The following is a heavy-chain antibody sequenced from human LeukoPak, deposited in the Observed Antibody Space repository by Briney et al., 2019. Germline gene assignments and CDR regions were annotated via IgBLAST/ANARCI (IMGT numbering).Heavy chain of an antibody. CDR1: GVSISGNY. V-gene: IGHV4-59*01. J-gene: IGHJ4*02. CDR2: IFYTGST. CDR3: ARRASSGYSDY. Sequence: NASETLSLTCTVSGVSISGNYWSWIRQPPGKGLEWIGYIFYTGSTNYNPSLQSRVTILLDTSKNQFSLKLSSVSAADTAVYYCARRASSGYSDYWGQGTLVTVSS. D-gene: IGHD3-22*01.